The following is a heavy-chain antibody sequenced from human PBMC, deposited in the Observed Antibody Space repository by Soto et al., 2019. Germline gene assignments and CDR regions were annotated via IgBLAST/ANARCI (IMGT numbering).Heavy chain of an antibody. V-gene: IGHV3-23*01. Sequence: GGSLRLSCAASGFTFSSYAMSWVRQAPGKGLEWVSAISGSGGSTYYADSVKGRFTISRDNSKNTLYLQMNSLRAEDTAVFYCAKGVRGFMIVVFYFDYWGQGTLVTVSS. D-gene: IGHD3-22*01. J-gene: IGHJ4*02. CDR3: AKGVRGFMIVVFYFDY. CDR1: GFTFSSYA. CDR2: ISGSGGST.